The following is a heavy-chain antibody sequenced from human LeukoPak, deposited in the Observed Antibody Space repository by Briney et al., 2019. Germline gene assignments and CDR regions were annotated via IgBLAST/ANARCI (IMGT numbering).Heavy chain of an antibody. V-gene: IGHV1-2*02. CDR1: GYTFTGYY. J-gene: IGHJ5*02. CDR2: INPNSGGT. Sequence: VASVKVSCKASGYTFTGYYMHWVRQAPGQGLEWMGWINPNSGGTNYAQKFQGRVTMTRDTSISTAYMELSRLRSDDTAVYYCARGRIAVAGTGWFDPWGQGTLVTVSS. CDR3: ARGRIAVAGTGWFDP. D-gene: IGHD6-19*01.